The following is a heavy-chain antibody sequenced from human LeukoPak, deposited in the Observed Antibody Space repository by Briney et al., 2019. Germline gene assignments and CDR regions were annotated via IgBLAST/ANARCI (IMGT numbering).Heavy chain of an antibody. V-gene: IGHV3-23*01. D-gene: IGHD6-19*01. CDR2: ISGSGGST. J-gene: IGHJ6*02. CDR3: ARDSSGGRTYYYYGMDV. Sequence: GESLRLSCAASGFTFSSYAMSWVRQAPGKGLEWVSAISGSGGSTYYADSVKGRFTISRDNSKNTLYLQMNSLRAEDTAVYYCARDSSGGRTYYYYGMDVWGQGTTVTVSS. CDR1: GFTFSSYA.